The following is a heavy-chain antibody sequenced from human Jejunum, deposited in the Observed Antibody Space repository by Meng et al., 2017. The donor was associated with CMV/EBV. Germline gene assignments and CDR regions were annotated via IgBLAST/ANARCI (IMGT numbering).Heavy chain of an antibody. V-gene: IGHV1-2*02. CDR2: INPNTGNT. J-gene: IGHJ4*02. D-gene: IGHD1-26*01. Sequence: SEYTFTDYYMQWVRQAPGQGLGWMGWINPNTGNTNYAQKFQGRVTMTRDMSINTVYMELTRLRSDDTAVYYCAKDGGSYLDYYFDYWGQGTLVTVSS. CDR1: EYTFTDYY. CDR3: AKDGGSYLDYYFDY.